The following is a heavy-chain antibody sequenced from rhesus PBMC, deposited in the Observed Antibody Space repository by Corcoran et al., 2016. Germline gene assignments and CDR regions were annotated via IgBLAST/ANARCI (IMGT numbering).Heavy chain of an antibody. CDR1: GFSLSASGTG. D-gene: IGHD5-24*01. CDR3: ARSLVYSGTSNYFDY. V-gene: IGHV2-1*01. Sequence: QVTLKESGPALVRPTQTLTLTCTFSGFSLSASGTGVGWIRQSSRQTLEWLAHIYWENDRRHNTTLKSRLTISKDTSKNQVFLTMTNMDPGDTGTYFCARSLVYSGTSNYFDYWGQGVLLTVSS. CDR2: IYWENDR. J-gene: IGHJ4*01.